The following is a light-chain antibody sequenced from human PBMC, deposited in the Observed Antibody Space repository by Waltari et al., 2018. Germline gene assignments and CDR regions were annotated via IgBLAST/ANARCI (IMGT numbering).Light chain of an antibody. V-gene: IGLV8-61*01. CDR1: SHSVSSTSY. Sequence: QTVVTQDPSLSVSHGVTVTLTCSLSSHSVSSTSYASCYQQTPGQVPLPLVYNTNKRSSGDHGICSGSILGNKAALTIVGVQADDESDYSCLLYMGRGIWVFSGGTKLTVL. J-gene: IGLJ3*02. CDR3: LLYMGRGIWV. CDR2: NTN.